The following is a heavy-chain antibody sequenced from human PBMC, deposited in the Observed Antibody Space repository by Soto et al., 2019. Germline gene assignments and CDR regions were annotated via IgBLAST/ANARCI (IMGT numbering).Heavy chain of an antibody. CDR1: GGSISSGGYY. D-gene: IGHD2-15*01. CDR3: ARKASGSPQYYYYYYYMDV. CDR2: IYYSGST. J-gene: IGHJ6*03. V-gene: IGHV4-31*03. Sequence: SETLSLTCTVSGGSISSGGYYWSWIRQHPGKGLEWIGYIYYSGSTYYNPSLKSRVTISVDTSKNQFSLKLSSVTAADTAVYYCARKASGSPQYYYYYYYMDVWGKGTTVTVSS.